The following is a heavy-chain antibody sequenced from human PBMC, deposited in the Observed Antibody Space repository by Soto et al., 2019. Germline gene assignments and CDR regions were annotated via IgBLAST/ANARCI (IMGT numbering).Heavy chain of an antibody. CDR2: IYLGDSDT. V-gene: IGHV5-51*01. CDR1: GYSFTNYW. J-gene: IGHJ4*01. D-gene: IGHD3-10*01. CDR3: SLTRHYHGAAFDS. Sequence: GESLKISCKGSGYSFTNYWIGWVRQMPGKGLEWMGTIYLGDSDTRYSPSFQGRVTISADKSISAAYLQWGSLKASDTAMYYCSLTRHYHGAAFDSWGHGTLVTVSS.